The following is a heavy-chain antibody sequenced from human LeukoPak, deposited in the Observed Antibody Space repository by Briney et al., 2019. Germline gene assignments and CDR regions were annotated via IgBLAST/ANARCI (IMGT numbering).Heavy chain of an antibody. CDR1: GFTFSSYS. J-gene: IGHJ4*02. V-gene: IGHV3-21*01. Sequence: GGSLRLSCAASGFTFSSYSMNWVRQAPGKGLEWVSSISSSSSYIYYADSVKGRFTTSRDNAKNSLYLQMNSLRAEDTAVYYCARDHVGYSYGFFDYWGQGTLVTVSS. CDR3: ARDHVGYSYGFFDY. D-gene: IGHD5-18*01. CDR2: ISSSSSYI.